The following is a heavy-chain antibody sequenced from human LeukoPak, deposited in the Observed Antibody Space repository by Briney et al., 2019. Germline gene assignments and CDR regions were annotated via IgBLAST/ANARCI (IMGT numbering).Heavy chain of an antibody. CDR3: ARTLGVVITPRFDY. V-gene: IGHV3-7*01. J-gene: IGHJ4*02. Sequence: GGSLRLSCVASGFTFGKYWMSWVRQAPGKGLEWVANIKLDGSEKNYVDSVKGRFTISRDNTKNSLYLQMNSLRAEDTAVYYCARTLGVVITPRFDYWGQGTLVTVSS. CDR1: GFTFGKYW. D-gene: IGHD3-3*01. CDR2: IKLDGSEK.